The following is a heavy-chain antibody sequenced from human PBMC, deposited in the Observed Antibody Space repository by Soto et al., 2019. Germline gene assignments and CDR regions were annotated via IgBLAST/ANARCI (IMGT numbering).Heavy chain of an antibody. CDR1: GLTFSSYG. V-gene: IGHV3-33*01. J-gene: IGHJ6*03. D-gene: IGHD2-2*01. CDR2: IWYDGSNK. Sequence: GGSHRLSCAASGLTFSSYGMHWVRQAPGKGLEWVAVIWYDGSNKYYADSVKGRFTISRDNSKNTLYLQMNSLRAEDTAVYYCARERGECSSTSCFYYYYMDVWGKGTTVTVSS. CDR3: ARERGECSSTSCFYYYYMDV.